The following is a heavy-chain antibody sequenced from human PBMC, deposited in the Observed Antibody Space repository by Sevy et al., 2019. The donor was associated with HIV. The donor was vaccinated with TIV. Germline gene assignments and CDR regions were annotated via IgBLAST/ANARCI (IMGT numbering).Heavy chain of an antibody. CDR2: ITSGSSYI. Sequence: GGSLRLSCAASGFTFSSYNINWVRQAPGKGLEWVSSITSGSSYIFYADSVKGRFTVSRDNSENSLYLQMNSLRAEDTAVYYCARVRYNYGSYYFDYWGQGTLVTVSS. V-gene: IGHV3-21*01. J-gene: IGHJ4*02. CDR3: ARVRYNYGSYYFDY. D-gene: IGHD5-18*01. CDR1: GFTFSSYN.